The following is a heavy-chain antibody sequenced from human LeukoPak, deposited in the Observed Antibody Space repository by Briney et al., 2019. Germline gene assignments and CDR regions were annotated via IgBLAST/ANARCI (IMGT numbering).Heavy chain of an antibody. V-gene: IGHV3-20*04. CDR2: INWRGGVV. CDR3: ARDIAAPGLFFDY. D-gene: IGHD6-13*01. CDR1: GFNFDDYG. Sequence: GGSLTLSCATSGFNFDDYGMTWVRQTPGKGLEWVSTINWRGGVVGYADSMKGRFTISRDTAKNSLYLQMNSLRAEDTAVYYCARDIAAPGLFFDYWGQGTLVTVSS. J-gene: IGHJ4*02.